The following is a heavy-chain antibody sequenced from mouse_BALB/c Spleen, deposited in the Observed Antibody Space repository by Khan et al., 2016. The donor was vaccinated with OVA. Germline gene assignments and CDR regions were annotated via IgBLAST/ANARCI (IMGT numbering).Heavy chain of an antibody. V-gene: IGHV9-1*02. Sequence: QIQLVQSGPELKKPGETVKISCKASGYTFTDHGMNWVKQAPGKGLKWMGWKNTYTGEPTYSDDLKGRLAFSLETSATPAYLQINNLKNEDMSTYVCARGDYDGHFDVWGAGTTVTVSS. CDR2: KNTYTGEP. D-gene: IGHD2-4*01. J-gene: IGHJ1*01. CDR3: ARGDYDGHFDV. CDR1: GYTFTDHG.